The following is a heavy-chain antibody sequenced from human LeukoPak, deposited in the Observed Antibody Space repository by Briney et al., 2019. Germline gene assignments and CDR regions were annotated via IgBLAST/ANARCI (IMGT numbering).Heavy chain of an antibody. CDR3: ARVRDSAAAGSLGY. D-gene: IGHD6-13*01. Sequence: ASVKVSCKASGYTFTGYYMHWVRQAPGQGLEWMGWINPNSGGTDYAQNFQGRVTMTRDTSISTAYMDLRRLRSDDTAMYYCARVRDSAAAGSLGYWGQGTLVTVSS. J-gene: IGHJ4*02. V-gene: IGHV1-2*02. CDR1: GYTFTGYY. CDR2: INPNSGGT.